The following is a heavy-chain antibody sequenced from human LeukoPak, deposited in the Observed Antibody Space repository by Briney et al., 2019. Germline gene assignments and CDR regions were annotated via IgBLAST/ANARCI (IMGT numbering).Heavy chain of an antibody. CDR2: ISGSGGGT. V-gene: IGHV3-23*01. J-gene: IGHJ3*02. Sequence: GGSLRLSCAASGYTFSYYAMIWVRQAPGKGLEWVSTISGSGGGTYYADSVKGRFTISRDNSKNTLYLQMNSLRAEDTAVYYCAKLSVSSGRSFDIWGQGTMVTVSS. D-gene: IGHD3-22*01. CDR1: GYTFSYYA. CDR3: AKLSVSSGRSFDI.